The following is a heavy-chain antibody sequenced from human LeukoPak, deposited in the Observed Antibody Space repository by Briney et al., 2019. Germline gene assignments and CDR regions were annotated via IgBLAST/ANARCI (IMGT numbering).Heavy chain of an antibody. Sequence: ASVKVSCKVSGYTLTELSMHWVRQAPGKRLEWMGGFDPEDGETIYAQKFQGRVTMTEDTSTDTAYMELSSLRSEDTAVYYCARDGSESYYNDAFDIWGQGTMVTVSS. J-gene: IGHJ3*02. V-gene: IGHV1-24*01. CDR2: FDPEDGET. CDR3: ARDGSESYYNDAFDI. D-gene: IGHD3-10*01. CDR1: GYTLTELS.